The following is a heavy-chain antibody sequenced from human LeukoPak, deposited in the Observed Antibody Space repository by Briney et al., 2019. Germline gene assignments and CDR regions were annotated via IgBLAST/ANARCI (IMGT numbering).Heavy chain of an antibody. Sequence: SETLSLTCAVYGGSFSGYYWSWIRQPPGNGLEWIGEINHSGSTNYNPSLKIRVTISVDTSKNQFSLKLSSVTAADTAVYYCARGGLGVVIYWGQGTLVTVSS. CDR3: ARGGLGVVIY. CDR1: GGSFSGYY. V-gene: IGHV4-34*01. J-gene: IGHJ4*02. CDR2: INHSGST. D-gene: IGHD3-3*01.